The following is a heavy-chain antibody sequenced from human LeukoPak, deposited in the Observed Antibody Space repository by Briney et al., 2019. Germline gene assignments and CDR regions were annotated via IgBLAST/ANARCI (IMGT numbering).Heavy chain of an antibody. CDR3: ARGSRGDGAAFDI. Sequence: PSETLSLTCAVYGGSFSGYYWSWIRQPPGKGLEWIGEINHSGSTNYNPSLKSRVTISVDTSNNQFSLNLNFVTAADTAVYYCARGSRGDGAAFDIWGQGTLVTVSS. CDR2: INHSGST. D-gene: IGHD7-27*01. V-gene: IGHV4-34*01. J-gene: IGHJ3*02. CDR1: GGSFSGYY.